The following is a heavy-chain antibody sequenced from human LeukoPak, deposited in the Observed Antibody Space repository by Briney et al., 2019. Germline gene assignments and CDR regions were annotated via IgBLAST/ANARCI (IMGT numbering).Heavy chain of an antibody. Sequence: GGSLRLSCAASGFTFSSYSMNWVRQAPGKGLEWVSSISSSSSYIYYADSVKGRFTISRDNAKNSLYLQMNSLRAEDAAVYYCAGDLPHNLTPSYCSSTSCYGGNAFDIWGQGTMVTVSS. V-gene: IGHV3-21*01. CDR1: GFTFSSYS. CDR3: AGDLPHNLTPSYCSSTSCYGGNAFDI. J-gene: IGHJ3*02. CDR2: ISSSSSYI. D-gene: IGHD2-2*01.